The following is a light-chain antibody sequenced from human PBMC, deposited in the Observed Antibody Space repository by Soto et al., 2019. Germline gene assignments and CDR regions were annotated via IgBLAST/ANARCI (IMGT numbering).Light chain of an antibody. CDR3: CSHAGDNTYV. V-gene: IGLV2-8*01. CDR2: EVT. Sequence: SVLTXPPSASGSPGQSVTISCTGTSSDVGGYNYVSWYQQHPGKAPKLMIYEVTKRPSGVPDRFSGSKSGNTASLTVSGLQAEDEADYFCCSHAGDNTYVFGTGTKVTVL. J-gene: IGLJ1*01. CDR1: SSDVGGYNY.